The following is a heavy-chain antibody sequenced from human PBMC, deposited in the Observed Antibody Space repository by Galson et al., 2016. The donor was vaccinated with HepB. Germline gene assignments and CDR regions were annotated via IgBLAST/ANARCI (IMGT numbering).Heavy chain of an antibody. CDR3: AKERRGYYAQH. D-gene: IGHD2-2*01. CDR2: ISYDGSYN. Sequence: SLRLSCAASGFIFSEYVMHWVRQAPGKGLEWVSLISYDGSYNYYADSVRGRFTTSRDSSKNTLYLEMNSLRPEDTAVYYCAKERRGYYAQHWGQGTLVTVSS. J-gene: IGHJ4*02. CDR1: GFIFSEYV. V-gene: IGHV3-30-3*01.